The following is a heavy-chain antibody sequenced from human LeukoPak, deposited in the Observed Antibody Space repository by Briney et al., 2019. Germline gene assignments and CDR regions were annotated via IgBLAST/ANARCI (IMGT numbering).Heavy chain of an antibody. V-gene: IGHV3-48*01. CDR3: ARNVASSGRPYHLDY. D-gene: IGHD6-19*01. CDR1: KFTFSDYG. CDR2: ISSSSSTI. Sequence: GGSLRLSCAASKFTFSDYGMNWVRQAPGKGREWVSYISSSSSTIYYGDSVKGRFTISRDNAENSLYLQMNGLRAEDTAVHFCARNVASSGRPYHLDYWGQGTLVTVSS. J-gene: IGHJ4*02.